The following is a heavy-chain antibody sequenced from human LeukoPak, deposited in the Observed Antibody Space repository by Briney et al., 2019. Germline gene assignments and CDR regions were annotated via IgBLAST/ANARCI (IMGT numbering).Heavy chain of an antibody. CDR2: IKQDGSKK. D-gene: IGHD5-24*01. Sequence: QTGGSQRLSCVASGFPFSSYWMTWVRQAPGKGLEWVANIKQDGSKKSYVDSVKGRFTISRDNAKNSLYLQMNSLRAEDTAIYYCTRVGYIDEGIDYWGQGTLVTVSS. CDR1: GFPFSSYW. CDR3: TRVGYIDEGIDY. J-gene: IGHJ4*02. V-gene: IGHV3-7*04.